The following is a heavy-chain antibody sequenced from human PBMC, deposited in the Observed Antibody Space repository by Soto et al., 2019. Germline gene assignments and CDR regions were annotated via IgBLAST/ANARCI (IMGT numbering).Heavy chain of an antibody. CDR3: AKAHRIAVAGTSPNDYYYYGMDV. D-gene: IGHD6-19*01. J-gene: IGHJ6*02. Sequence: GSLRLSCAASGFTFSSYAMSWVRQAPGKGLEWVSAISGSGGSTYYADSVKGRFTISRDNSKNTLYLQMNSLRAEDTAVYYCAKAHRIAVAGTSPNDYYYYGMDVWGQGTTVTVSS. CDR1: GFTFSSYA. V-gene: IGHV3-23*01. CDR2: ISGSGGST.